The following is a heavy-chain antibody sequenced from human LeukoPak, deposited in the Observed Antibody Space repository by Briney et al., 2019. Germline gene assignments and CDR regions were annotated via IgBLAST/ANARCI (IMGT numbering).Heavy chain of an antibody. D-gene: IGHD5-12*01. J-gene: IGHJ4*02. Sequence: SETLSLTCVVYGGSFSGYYWSWIRQSPGKGLEWIGEINHRGSTNYNPSLKRRVTISLDTSKNQFSLNLRSVTAADTAIYFCASHYSAYDPLDSWGQGTLVIVSS. V-gene: IGHV4-34*01. CDR1: GGSFSGYY. CDR3: ASHYSAYDPLDS. CDR2: INHRGST.